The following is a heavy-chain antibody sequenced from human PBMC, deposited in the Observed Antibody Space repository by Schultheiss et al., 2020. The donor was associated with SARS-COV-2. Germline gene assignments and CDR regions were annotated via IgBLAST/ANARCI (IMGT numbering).Heavy chain of an antibody. J-gene: IGHJ5*02. CDR2: ISGSGGST. D-gene: IGHD7-27*01. Sequence: GGSLRLSCAASGFTFSSYAMHWVRQAPGKGLEWVSSISGSGGSTYYADSVKGRFTISRDNSKNTLYLQMNSLRAEDTAVYYCAKGPTAPGGFDPWGQGTLVTVSS. V-gene: IGHV3-23*01. CDR1: GFTFSSYA. CDR3: AKGPTAPGGFDP.